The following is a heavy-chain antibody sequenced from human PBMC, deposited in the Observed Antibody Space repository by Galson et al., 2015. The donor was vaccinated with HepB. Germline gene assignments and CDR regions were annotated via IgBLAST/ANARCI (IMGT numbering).Heavy chain of an antibody. J-gene: IGHJ4*02. D-gene: IGHD6-6*01. CDR1: GFTFSDYP. Sequence: SLRLSCAASGFTFSDYPMSWVRQAPGKGLEWVSVISGSGGSTYYADSVKGRFTISRDNSKNTLYLQMNSPRVDDTAVYYCAKRWSIGDLDYWGQGILVTVSS. V-gene: IGHV3-23*01. CDR2: ISGSGGST. CDR3: AKRWSIGDLDY.